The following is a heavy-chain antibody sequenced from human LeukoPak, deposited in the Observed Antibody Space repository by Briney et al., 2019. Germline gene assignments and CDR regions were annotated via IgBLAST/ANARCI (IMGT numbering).Heavy chain of an antibody. D-gene: IGHD1-26*01. V-gene: IGHV3-9*01. J-gene: IGHJ4*02. CDR1: GVTFDDYA. CDR2: INWNSGSI. Sequence: GGSLRLSCAASGVTFDDYAMQWVRQAPGEGLEWVSGINWNSGSIVYADSVKGRFTISRDNVKNPLYLQMNSLRAEDSALYYCAKGYSSLGSHSSFDYWGQGTLVTVSS. CDR3: AKGYSSLGSHSSFDY.